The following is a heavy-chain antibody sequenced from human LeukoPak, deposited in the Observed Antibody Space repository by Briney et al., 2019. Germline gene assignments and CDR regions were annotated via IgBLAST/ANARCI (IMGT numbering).Heavy chain of an antibody. Sequence: ASVKVSCKASGYTFTSYYMHWVRQAPGQGLEWMGIINPSGGNTGYAQKFQGRVTMTRNTSISTAYMELSSLRSEDTAVYYCARAITLRQWLAHYWGQGTLVTVSS. CDR3: ARAITLRQWLAHY. CDR2: INPSGGNT. J-gene: IGHJ4*02. V-gene: IGHV1-46*01. D-gene: IGHD6-19*01. CDR1: GYTFTSYY.